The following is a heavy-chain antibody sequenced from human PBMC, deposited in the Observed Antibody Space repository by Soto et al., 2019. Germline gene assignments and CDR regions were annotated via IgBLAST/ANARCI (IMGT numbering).Heavy chain of an antibody. J-gene: IGHJ3*01. CDR1: GFTFRSYW. V-gene: IGHV3-74*01. D-gene: IGHD2-15*01. Sequence: EVQLAESGGASVQPGGSLRLSCAASGFTFRSYWMHWVRLAPGKGLVWVARIDNDGKGSIYADSVRGRFTISRDNAYNTVYLHMSSLRADDTAVYNCSRGGFHHGFDVWGQGTMVTVSS. CDR2: IDNDGKGS. CDR3: SRGGFHHGFDV.